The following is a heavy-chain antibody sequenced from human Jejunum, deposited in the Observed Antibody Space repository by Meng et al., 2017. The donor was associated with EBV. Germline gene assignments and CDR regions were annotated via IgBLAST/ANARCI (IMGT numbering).Heavy chain of an antibody. CDR1: GFNFSIYW. J-gene: IGHJ4*02. D-gene: IGHD5-24*01. CDR3: ARGDGSHFF. CDR2: INSDGSAT. V-gene: IGHV3-74*01. Sequence: EVQLVESGGGLVQPGGSLRLSCAASGFNFSIYWMHWVRQAPGKGLVWVSHINSDGSATTYADSVKGRFTISRDNAKNTVYLQMNSLRAEDTAVYYCARGDGSHFFWGQGTLGTVSS.